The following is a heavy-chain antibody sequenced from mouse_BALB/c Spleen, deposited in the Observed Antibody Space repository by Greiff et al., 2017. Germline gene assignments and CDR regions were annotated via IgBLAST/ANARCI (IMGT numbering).Heavy chain of an antibody. D-gene: IGHD4-1*01. V-gene: IGHV14-3*02. CDR2: IDPANGNT. J-gene: IGHJ2*01. Sequence: VQLQQSGAELVKPGASVKLSCTASGFNIKDTYMHWVKQRPEQGLEWIGRIDPANGNTKYDPKFQGKATITADTSSNTAYLQLSSLTSEDTAVYYCAINGTGNYFDYWGQGTTLTVSS. CDR1: GFNIKDTY. CDR3: AINGTGNYFDY.